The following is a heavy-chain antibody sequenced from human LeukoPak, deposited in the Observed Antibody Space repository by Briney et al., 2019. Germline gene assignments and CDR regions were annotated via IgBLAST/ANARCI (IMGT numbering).Heavy chain of an antibody. CDR3: ARVSAPIAARSGYYFDY. CDR1: GYTFTSYY. Sequence: GASVKVFCKASGYTFTSYYMHWVRQAPGQGLEWMGIINPSGGSTSYAQKFQGRVTMTRDMSTSTVYMELSSLRSEDTAVYYCARVSAPIAARSGYYFDYWGQGTLVTVSS. D-gene: IGHD6-6*01. J-gene: IGHJ4*02. CDR2: INPSGGST. V-gene: IGHV1-46*01.